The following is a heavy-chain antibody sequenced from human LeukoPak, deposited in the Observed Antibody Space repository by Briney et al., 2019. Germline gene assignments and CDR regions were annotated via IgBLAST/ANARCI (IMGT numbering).Heavy chain of an antibody. V-gene: IGHV3-21*01. CDR1: GFIFSAYT. CDR2: ISSSSTYK. D-gene: IGHD3-22*01. CDR3: ARVGQYYYDSSGYYCPDY. J-gene: IGHJ4*02. Sequence: GGSLRLSRAASGFIFSAYTMNWVRQAPGKGLEWVSSISSSSTYKYYADSVKGRFTISRDNAQNSVYLQMNSLRAEDTAVYYCARVGQYYYDSSGYYCPDYWGQGTLVTITS.